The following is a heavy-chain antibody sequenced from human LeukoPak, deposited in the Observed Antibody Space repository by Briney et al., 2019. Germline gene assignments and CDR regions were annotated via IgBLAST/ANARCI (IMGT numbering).Heavy chain of an antibody. J-gene: IGHJ4*02. Sequence: GGSLRLSCAVSGITLSNYGMSWVRQAPGKGLEWVAGISGSGGGTYYADSVKGRFTISRDNSKNTLYLQMNSLRAEDTAVYYCAKVTGLYSSGWYFDYWGQGTLVTVSS. D-gene: IGHD6-19*01. CDR3: AKVTGLYSSGWYFDY. CDR1: GITLSNYG. V-gene: IGHV3-23*01. CDR2: ISGSGGGT.